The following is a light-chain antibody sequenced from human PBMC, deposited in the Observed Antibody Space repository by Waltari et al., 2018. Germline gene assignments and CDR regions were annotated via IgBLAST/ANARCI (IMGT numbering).Light chain of an antibody. CDR2: WAS. CDR3: QQCYTTPWT. Sequence: DIVMTQSPDSLAVSLGERATINCKSSQSVLSSSNNKNYLAWYQQKTGQPPKLLIYWASTRESGVPDRFSGSGSGTDFTLTISSLQAEDVAVYYCQQCYTTPWTFGQGTKVEIK. CDR1: QSVLSSSNNKNY. J-gene: IGKJ1*01. V-gene: IGKV4-1*01.